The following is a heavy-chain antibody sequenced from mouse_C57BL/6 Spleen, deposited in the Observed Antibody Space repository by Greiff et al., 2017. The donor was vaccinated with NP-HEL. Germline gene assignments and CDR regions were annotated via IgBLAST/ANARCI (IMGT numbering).Heavy chain of an antibody. Sequence: EVKLMESEGGLVQPGSSMKLSCTASGFTFSDYYMAWVRQVPEKGLEWVANINYDGSSTYYLDSLKSRFIISRDNAKNILYLQMSSLKSEDTATYYCARGRYAMDYWGQRTSVTVSS. CDR2: INYDGSST. J-gene: IGHJ4*01. V-gene: IGHV5-16*01. CDR3: ARGRYAMDY. CDR1: GFTFSDYY.